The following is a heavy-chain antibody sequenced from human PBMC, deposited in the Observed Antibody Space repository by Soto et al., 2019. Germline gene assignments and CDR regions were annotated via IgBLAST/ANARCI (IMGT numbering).Heavy chain of an antibody. D-gene: IGHD1-7*01. V-gene: IGHV3-48*01. CDR1: GFTFSSYS. CDR2: ISSSSSTI. J-gene: IGHJ6*03. Sequence: EVPLVESGGGLVQPGGSLRLSCAASGFTFSSYSMNWVRQAPGKGLEWVSYISSSSSTIYYADSVKGRFTISRDNAKNSLYLQMNSLRAEDTAVYYCARRYNWNFYYYYYYMDVWVKGTTVTVSS. CDR3: ARRYNWNFYYYYYYMDV.